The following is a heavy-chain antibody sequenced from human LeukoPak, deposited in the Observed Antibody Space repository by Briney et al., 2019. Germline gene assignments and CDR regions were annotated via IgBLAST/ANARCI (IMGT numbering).Heavy chain of an antibody. CDR1: GGSVSSGSYY. J-gene: IGHJ4*02. Sequence: PSETLSLTCTVSGGSVSSGSYYWSWIRQPPGKGLEWIGYIYYSGSTNYNPSLKSRVTISVDTSKNQFSLKLSSVTAADTAVYFCARRSDCSGGSCYSSFSYYFDYWGQGTLVTVSS. CDR2: IYYSGST. D-gene: IGHD2-15*01. CDR3: ARRSDCSGGSCYSSFSYYFDY. V-gene: IGHV4-61*01.